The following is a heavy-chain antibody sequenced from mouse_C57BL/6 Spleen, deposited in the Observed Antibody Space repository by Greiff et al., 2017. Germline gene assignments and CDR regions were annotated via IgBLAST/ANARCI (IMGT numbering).Heavy chain of an antibody. D-gene: IGHD1-1*01. J-gene: IGHJ4*01. CDR3: VRDYDYAMDY. Sequence: EVKLMESGGGLVQPKGSLKLSCAASGFSFNTYAMNWVRQAPGKGLEWVARIRSKSNNYATYYAESVKDRFTISRDDSESMLYLQMNNLKTEDTAMYYCVRDYDYAMDYWGQGTSVTVSS. CDR2: IRSKSNNYAT. CDR1: GFSFNTYA. V-gene: IGHV10-1*01.